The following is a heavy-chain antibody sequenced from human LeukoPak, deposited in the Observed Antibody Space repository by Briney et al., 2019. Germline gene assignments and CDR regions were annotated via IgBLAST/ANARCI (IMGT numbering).Heavy chain of an antibody. J-gene: IGHJ4*02. D-gene: IGHD4-17*01. CDR1: GFTFRSYS. V-gene: IGHV3-48*02. CDR2: ITSGSSPI. CDR3: ARRAYGDDSFDY. Sequence: GGPLRLSCAASGFTFRSYSMNCVRQAPGKGLEWVSYITSGSSPIYYADSVKGRFTISRDNARNSLYLQMNSLRDEDTAVYYCARRAYGDDSFDYWGQGTLVTVSS.